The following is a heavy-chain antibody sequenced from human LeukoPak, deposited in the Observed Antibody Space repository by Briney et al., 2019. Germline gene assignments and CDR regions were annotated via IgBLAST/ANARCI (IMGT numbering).Heavy chain of an antibody. V-gene: IGHV4-4*07. J-gene: IGHJ2*01. Sequence: PSETLSLTCTVSGGSISSYYWSWIRQPPGKGLEWIGRIYTSGSTNYNPSLKSRVTMSVDTSKNQFSLKLSSVTAADTAVYYCARDITGGAAAGTGYWYFDLWGRGTLVTVSS. D-gene: IGHD6-13*01. CDR2: IYTSGST. CDR1: GGSISSYY. CDR3: ARDITGGAAAGTGYWYFDL.